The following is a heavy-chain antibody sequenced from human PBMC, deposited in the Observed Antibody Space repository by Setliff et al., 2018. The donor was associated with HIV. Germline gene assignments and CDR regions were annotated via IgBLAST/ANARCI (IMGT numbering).Heavy chain of an antibody. CDR3: ARHATYYDILTGYYYYYYMDV. V-gene: IGHV4-39*01. CDR2: IYYSGST. Sequence: SETLSLTCTVSGGSISSSSYYWGWIRQPPGKGLEWIGSIYYSGSTYYNPSLKSRVTISVDTSKNQFSLKLSSVTAADTAVYYCARHATYYDILTGYYYYYYMDVRGKGTTVTVSS. J-gene: IGHJ6*03. CDR1: GGSISSSSYY. D-gene: IGHD3-9*01.